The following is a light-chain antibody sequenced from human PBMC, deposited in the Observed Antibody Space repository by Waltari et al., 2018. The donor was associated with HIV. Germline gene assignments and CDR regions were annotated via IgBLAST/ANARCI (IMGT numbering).Light chain of an antibody. Sequence: QSALTQEASVSGSLGLSITISCNGTSGNIGKSNLVPWYQQHPGKAPKLLIYEVTKRPSGISSRFSGSKSDTTASLTISGLQAEDEADYFCCSYAGTQNFFLFGSGT. CDR3: CSYAGTQNFFL. CDR1: SGNIGKSNL. CDR2: EVT. V-gene: IGLV2-23*02. J-gene: IGLJ1*01.